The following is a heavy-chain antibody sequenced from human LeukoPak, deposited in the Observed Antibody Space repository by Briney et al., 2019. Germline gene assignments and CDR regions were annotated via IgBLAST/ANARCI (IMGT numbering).Heavy chain of an antibody. V-gene: IGHV3-53*01. CDR2: IYRGGST. D-gene: IGHD6-13*01. J-gene: IGHJ4*02. CDR1: GFTVSSNY. CDR3: GRGARAAAGLMAY. Sequence: PGGSLRLSCAASGFTVSSNYMSWVRQAPGKGLEWVSVIYRGGSTYYADSVKGRFTISRDNSKNTLYLQMNSLRAEDTAVYYCGRGARAAAGLMAYWGQGTLVTVPS.